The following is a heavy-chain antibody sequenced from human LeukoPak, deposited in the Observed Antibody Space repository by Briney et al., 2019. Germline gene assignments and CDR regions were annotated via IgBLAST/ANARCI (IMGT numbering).Heavy chain of an antibody. CDR3: ARRRYDASGYYPSRGRYFDY. J-gene: IGHJ4*02. CDR2: INHSGST. V-gene: IGHV4-34*01. Sequence: SETLSLTCAVYGGSFSGYYWSWVRQPPEKGLEWIGEINHSGSTNYNPSLKSRVTVSVDTSKNQFSLELTSVTAADTAVYYCARRRYDASGYYPSRGRYFDYWGQGTLVTVSS. CDR1: GGSFSGYY. D-gene: IGHD3-22*01.